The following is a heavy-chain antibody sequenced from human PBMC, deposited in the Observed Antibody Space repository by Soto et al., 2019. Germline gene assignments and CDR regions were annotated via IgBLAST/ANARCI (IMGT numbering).Heavy chain of an antibody. CDR1: GFTFTSYA. D-gene: IGHD6-19*01. Sequence: GGSLRLSCAASGFTFTSYAMNWVRQAPGKGLEWVSVISGSGGSTYYADSVKGRFTISRDNSKNTLYLQMNSLRAEGTAVYYCARRSSGWYFDYWGQGTLVTVSS. CDR2: ISGSGGST. V-gene: IGHV3-23*01. CDR3: ARRSSGWYFDY. J-gene: IGHJ4*02.